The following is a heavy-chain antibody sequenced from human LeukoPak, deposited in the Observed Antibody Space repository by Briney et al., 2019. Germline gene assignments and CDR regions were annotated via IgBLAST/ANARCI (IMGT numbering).Heavy chain of an antibody. V-gene: IGHV4-4*09. CDR1: GGSISSYY. J-gene: IGHJ5*02. CDR3: ARFQSGNPKGFDP. D-gene: IGHD1-14*01. CDR2: IYTSGST. Sequence: SETLSLTCTVSGGSISSYYWSWIRQPPGKGLEWIGYIYTSGSTNYNPSLKSRVTISVDTSKNQFSLKLSSVTAADTAVYYCARFQSGNPKGFDPWGQGTQVTVSS.